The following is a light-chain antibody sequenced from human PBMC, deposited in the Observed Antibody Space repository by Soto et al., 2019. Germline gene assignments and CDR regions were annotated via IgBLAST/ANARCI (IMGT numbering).Light chain of an antibody. J-gene: IGKJ1*01. CDR2: GAS. V-gene: IGKV3-20*01. CDR1: QTVSSNF. CDR3: QQYGTSPAT. Sequence: EIVLTQSTGTLCLSPGDKAALSYSASQTVSSNFLAWYQQRPAQAPRLLIHGASTRATGITDRFSGSVSGTDFTLIISGLEPEDFAVYYCQQYGTSPATFGQGTKVDIK.